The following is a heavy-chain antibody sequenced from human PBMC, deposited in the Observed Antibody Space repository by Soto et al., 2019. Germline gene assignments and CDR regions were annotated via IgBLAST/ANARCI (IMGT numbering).Heavy chain of an antibody. CDR1: GFTFSSYA. V-gene: IGHV3-23*01. J-gene: IGHJ4*02. CDR3: AKAQSQYYDFWSGFPFPYYLDY. Sequence: GGSLRLSCAASGFTFSSYAMSWVRQAPGKGQEWVSAISGSGGSTYYADSVKGRFTISRDNSKNTLYLQMNSLRAEDTAVYYCAKAQSQYYDFWSGFPFPYYLDYPAQRSLVTGSS. D-gene: IGHD3-3*01. CDR2: ISGSGGST.